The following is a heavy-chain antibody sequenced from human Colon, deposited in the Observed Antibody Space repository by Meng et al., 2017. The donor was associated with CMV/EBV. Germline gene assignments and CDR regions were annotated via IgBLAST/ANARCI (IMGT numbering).Heavy chain of an antibody. D-gene: IGHD2-8*01. J-gene: IGHJ5*02. CDR3: ARSGFPPNGLFPEQRYDP. Sequence: GGSLRLSCAASGFTFSGSAFHWVRQAPGKGLEWVGLIRSEGNRYATAYGPSVDGRFIISRDDSKKTAYLQMNSLRVEDTAIYYCARSGFPPNGLFPEQRYDPWGQGTLVTVSS. CDR2: IRSEGNRYAT. CDR1: GFTFSGSA. V-gene: IGHV3-73*01.